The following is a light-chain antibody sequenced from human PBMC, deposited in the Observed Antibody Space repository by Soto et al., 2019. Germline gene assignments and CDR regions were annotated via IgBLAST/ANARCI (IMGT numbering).Light chain of an antibody. Sequence: EIVLTQSPATLPLSPGERATLSCRASQSVSSYLAWYQQKPGQAPRLLIYDASNRATGIPARFSGSGSGTEFTLTISSLQSEDFAVYYCQQYNNWPLTFGGGTKVDIK. CDR1: QSVSSY. CDR3: QQYNNWPLT. J-gene: IGKJ4*01. CDR2: DAS. V-gene: IGKV3-15*01.